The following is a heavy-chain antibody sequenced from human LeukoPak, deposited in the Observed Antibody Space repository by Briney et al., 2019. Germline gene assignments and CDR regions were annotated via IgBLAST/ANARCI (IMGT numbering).Heavy chain of an antibody. CDR2: IYTSGST. J-gene: IGHJ4*02. CDR3: ARDTTIFGVVIPFDY. Sequence: SETLSLTCTVSGGSISSYYWSWIRQPAGTGLEWIGRIYTSGSTNYNPSLKSRVTMSVDTSKNQFSLKLSSVTAADTAVYYCARDTTIFGVVIPFDYWGQGTLVAVSS. CDR1: GGSISSYY. D-gene: IGHD3-3*01. V-gene: IGHV4-4*07.